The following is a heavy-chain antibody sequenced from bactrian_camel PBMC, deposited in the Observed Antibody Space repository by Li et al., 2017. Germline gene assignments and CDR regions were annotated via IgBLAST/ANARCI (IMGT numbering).Heavy chain of an antibody. Sequence: VQLVESGGGSVQTGGSLSLSCVVSPDYIIRTKCMGWFRQAPGKEREGVAAIYTGGGSTYYADSVKGRFTISEDSVKNTLYLQMNSLKPEDTAMYYCAASRPATGSSWCVPRVSEYNYWGQGTQVTVS. D-gene: IGHD6*01. CDR3: AASRPATGSSWCVPRVSEYNY. CDR1: PDYIIRTKC. V-gene: IGHV3S54*01. CDR2: IYTGGGST. J-gene: IGHJ4*01.